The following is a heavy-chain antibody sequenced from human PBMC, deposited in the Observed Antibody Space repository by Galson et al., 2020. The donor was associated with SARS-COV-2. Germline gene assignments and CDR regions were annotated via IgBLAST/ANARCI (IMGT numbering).Heavy chain of an antibody. D-gene: IGHD3-10*01. CDR1: GGSISSSYYY. V-gene: IGHV4-39*01. J-gene: IGHJ4*02. Sequence: SETLSLTCTMYGGSISSSYYYLGWIRQPPGKGLEWIGSIFYSGTTYYNPSLKSRVTISVDTSKNQFSLKLSSVTAADTAVYYCVRQVGEFSYGSGSYDFWGQGTLVIVSS. CDR3: VRQVGEFSYGSGSYDF. CDR2: IFYSGTT.